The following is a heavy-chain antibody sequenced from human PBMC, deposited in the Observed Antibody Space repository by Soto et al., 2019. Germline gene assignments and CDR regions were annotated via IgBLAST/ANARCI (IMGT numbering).Heavy chain of an antibody. J-gene: IGHJ3*02. CDR2: LGGSNSDT. Sequence: EEQLLESGGGLVQPGGSLRLSCAASGFTFSDYAMSWVRQAPGKGLEWVSGLGGSNSDTHYAASVEGRFTVSRDNSRSKLFLQMNSLRVEDTAVYYCAKDKVDHNSVWDPFDIWGQGTTVTVSS. CDR1: GFTFSDYA. D-gene: IGHD2-15*01. CDR3: AKDKVDHNSVWDPFDI. V-gene: IGHV3-23*01.